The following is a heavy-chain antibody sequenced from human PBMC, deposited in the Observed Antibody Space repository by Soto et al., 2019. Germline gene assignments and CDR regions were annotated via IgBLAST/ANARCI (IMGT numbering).Heavy chain of an antibody. J-gene: IGHJ4*02. Sequence: KFQGRVTITRDTSASTAYMELSSLRSEDTAVYYCARSGRQWLVLYYFDYWGQGTLVTVYS. D-gene: IGHD6-19*01. CDR3: ARSGRQWLVLYYFDY. V-gene: IGHV1-3*01.